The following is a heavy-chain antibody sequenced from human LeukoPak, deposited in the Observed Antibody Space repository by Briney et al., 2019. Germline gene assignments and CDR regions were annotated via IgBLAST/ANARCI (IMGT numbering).Heavy chain of an antibody. V-gene: IGHV4-61*08. J-gene: IGHJ4*02. CDR1: GGSISSGGYY. Sequence: PSETLSLTCTVSGGSISSGGYYWSWIRQHPGKGLEWIGYIYYSGSTNCNPSLKSRVTLSADTSRNQFSLKLSSVTAADTAVYYCARLSAAGDYVDYWGQGTLVTVSS. CDR3: ARLSAAGDYVDY. D-gene: IGHD6-13*01. CDR2: IYYSGST.